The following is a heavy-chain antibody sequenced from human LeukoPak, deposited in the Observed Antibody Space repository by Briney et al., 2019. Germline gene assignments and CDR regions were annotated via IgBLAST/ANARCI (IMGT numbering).Heavy chain of an antibody. D-gene: IGHD6-13*01. CDR1: ASTFSSYS. CDR2: ISSSSSTI. Sequence: GVLRLSCAASASTFSSYSMNWVRQAPGKGLEWVSYISSSSSTIHYADSVEGRFTISRDNAKNSLYLQMNSLRAEDTAVYYCARAGIAAAGTGDGYFDYWGQGTLVTVS. V-gene: IGHV3-48*04. J-gene: IGHJ4*02. CDR3: ARAGIAAAGTGDGYFDY.